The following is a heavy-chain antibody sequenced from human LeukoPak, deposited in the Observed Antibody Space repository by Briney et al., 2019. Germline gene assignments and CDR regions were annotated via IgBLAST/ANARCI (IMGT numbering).Heavy chain of an antibody. CDR3: ARDLARDAFDI. V-gene: IGHV4-39*07. CDR1: GGSISSSSYY. J-gene: IGHJ3*02. Sequence: PSETLSLTCTVSGGSISSSSYYWGWIRQPPGKGLEWIGSIYHSGSTYYNPSLKSRVTISVYTSKNQFSLKLSSVTAADTAVYYCARDLARDAFDIWGQGTMVTVSS. CDR2: IYHSGST.